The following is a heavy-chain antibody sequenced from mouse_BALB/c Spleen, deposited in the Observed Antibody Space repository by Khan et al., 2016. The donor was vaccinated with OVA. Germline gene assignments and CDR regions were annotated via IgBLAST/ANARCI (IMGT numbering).Heavy chain of an antibody. Sequence: EVQLQESGPGLVKPSQSLSLTCTVTGYSITSGYGWNWIRQFPGNKLEWMGYISYSGSTNYNPYLKSRISITRDTSKNQFFLQLNSVTTEDTATYYRGRTGRINYGGQGTLVTVSA. J-gene: IGHJ3*01. D-gene: IGHD1-1*01. CDR2: ISYSGST. CDR1: GYSITSGYG. V-gene: IGHV3-2*02. CDR3: GRTGRINY.